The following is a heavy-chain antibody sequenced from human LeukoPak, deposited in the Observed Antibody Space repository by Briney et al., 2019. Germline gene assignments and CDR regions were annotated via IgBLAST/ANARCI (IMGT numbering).Heavy chain of an antibody. V-gene: IGHV3-74*01. CDR3: ARVYGSGSYGYYYYYGMDV. J-gene: IGHJ6*04. CDR1: GFTFSSYW. CDR2: INSDGSST. Sequence: GGSLRLSCAASGFTFSSYWMHWVRHAPGKGLVWVSRINSDGSSTSYADSVKGRFTISRDNAKNTLYLQMNSLRAEDTAVYYCARVYGSGSYGYYYYYGMDVWGKGTTVTVSS. D-gene: IGHD3-10*01.